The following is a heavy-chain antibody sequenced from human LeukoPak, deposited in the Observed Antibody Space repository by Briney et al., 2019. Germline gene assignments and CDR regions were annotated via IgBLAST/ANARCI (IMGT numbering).Heavy chain of an antibody. CDR1: GGSISSYY. CDR2: IYYSGST. D-gene: IGHD3-16*01. CDR3: ASSSPGGGMIFDY. Sequence: SQTLSLTCTVSGGSISSYYWSWIRQPPGKGLEWIGYIYYSGSTNYNPSLKSRVTISVDTSKNQFSLKLSSVTAGDTAVYYCASSSPGGGMIFDYWGQGTLVTVSS. V-gene: IGHV4-59*01. J-gene: IGHJ4*02.